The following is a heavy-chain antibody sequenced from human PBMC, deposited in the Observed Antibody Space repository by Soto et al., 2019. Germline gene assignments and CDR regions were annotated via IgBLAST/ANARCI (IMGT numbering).Heavy chain of an antibody. CDR1: GFIFSDYS. J-gene: IGHJ4*02. D-gene: IGHD6-13*01. V-gene: IGHV3-21*01. CDR3: ARDGKRIAAARAFAY. Sequence: EVQLVESGGGLVKPGGSLRLSCAASGFIFSDYSMNWVRQAPGKGLEWVSSISSSSSYIYYADSVRGRFTISRDNAKNSLFLQMNSLRAEDTAIYYCARDGKRIAAARAFAYWGQGTLVTVSS. CDR2: ISSSSSYI.